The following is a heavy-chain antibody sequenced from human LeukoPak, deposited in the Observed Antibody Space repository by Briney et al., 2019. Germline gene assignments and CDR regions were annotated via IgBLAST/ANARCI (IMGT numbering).Heavy chain of an antibody. CDR2: IDSDGSST. CDR3: ARGDSSSSFDY. D-gene: IGHD6-6*01. J-gene: IGHJ4*02. V-gene: IGHV3-74*01. Sequence: GGSLSLSCAASGFTFSSYWMHWVRQTPGKGLVWVSRIDSDGSSTTYADSVKGRFTMSRDNAKNTLYLQMNSLRAEDTAVYYCARGDSSSSFDYWGQGTLVTVSS. CDR1: GFTFSSYW.